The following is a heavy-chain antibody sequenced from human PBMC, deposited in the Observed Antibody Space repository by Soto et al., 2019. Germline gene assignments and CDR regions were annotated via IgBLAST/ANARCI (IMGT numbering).Heavy chain of an antibody. V-gene: IGHV4-39*01. J-gene: IGHJ3*02. CDR3: ARRTYIVVVTRTDAFDI. Sequence: SETLSLTGTVTGGSIPSSSFYWGWIRHPHGNGLEWIGSIYYSGSTYYNPSLKSRVTISVDTSKNQFSLKLSSVTAADTAVYYCARRTYIVVVTRTDAFDIWGQGTMVT. D-gene: IGHD2-21*02. CDR2: IYYSGST. CDR1: GGSIPSSSFY.